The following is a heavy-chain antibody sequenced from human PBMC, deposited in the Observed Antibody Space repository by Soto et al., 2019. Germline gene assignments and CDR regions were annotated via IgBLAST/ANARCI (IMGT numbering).Heavy chain of an antibody. CDR2: IWYDGSNK. J-gene: IGHJ4*02. CDR3: AKDPDIVVVPAAMAYFDY. V-gene: IGHV3-33*06. D-gene: IGHD2-2*01. Sequence: SLRLSCAASGFTFSSYGMHWGRQAPGKGLEWVAVIWYDGSNKYYADSVKGRFTISRDNSKNTLYLQMNSLRAEDTAVYYCAKDPDIVVVPAAMAYFDYWGQGTLVTVSS. CDR1: GFTFSSYG.